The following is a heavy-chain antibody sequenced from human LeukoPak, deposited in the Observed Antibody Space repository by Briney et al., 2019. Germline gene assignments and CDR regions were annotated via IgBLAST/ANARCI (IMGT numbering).Heavy chain of an antibody. CDR1: GFTFSNAW. D-gene: IGHD3-16*01. Sequence: GGSLRLSCAASGFTFSNAWMSWVRQAPGKGLEWVGRSKSKADVGTTDYASTVKGRFTISIDDSKITLYLQMISLKTEDTAVYYCTTGGDFFDYWGQGTLVTVSS. CDR2: SKSKADVGTT. J-gene: IGHJ4*02. CDR3: TTGGDFFDY. V-gene: IGHV3-15*05.